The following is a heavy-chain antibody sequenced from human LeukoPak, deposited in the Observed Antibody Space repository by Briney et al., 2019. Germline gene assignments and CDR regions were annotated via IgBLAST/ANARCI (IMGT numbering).Heavy chain of an antibody. J-gene: IGHJ3*02. V-gene: IGHV4-59*10. CDR1: GGSFSGYY. CDR2: IYTSGST. CDR3: ARVNYYDSSGRGAFDI. D-gene: IGHD3-22*01. Sequence: SETLSLTCAVYGGSFSGYYWSWIRQPPGKGLEWIGRIYTSGSTNYNPSLKSRVTMSVDTSKNQFSLKLSSVTAADTAVYYCARVNYYDSSGRGAFDIWGQGTMVTVSS.